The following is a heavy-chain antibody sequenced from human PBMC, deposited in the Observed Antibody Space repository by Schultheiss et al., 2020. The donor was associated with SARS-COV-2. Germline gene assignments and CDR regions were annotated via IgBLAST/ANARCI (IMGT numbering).Heavy chain of an antibody. J-gene: IGHJ6*03. CDR3: ARDNPSGYLYYYMDV. Sequence: GESLKISCAASGFTFSNYSMNWVRQAPGKGLEWVAVIWYDGSNKYYADSVKGRFTISRDNSKNTLYLQMGSLRAEDMAVYYCARDNPSGYLYYYMDVWGKGTTVTVSS. V-gene: IGHV3-33*08. CDR2: IWYDGSNK. CDR1: GFTFSNYS. D-gene: IGHD3-22*01.